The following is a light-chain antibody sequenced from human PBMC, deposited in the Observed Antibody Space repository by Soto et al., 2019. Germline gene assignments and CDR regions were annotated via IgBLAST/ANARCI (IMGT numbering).Light chain of an antibody. CDR3: HHYNSYPIT. Sequence: DLQMTQSPSTLSASVGDRVTITCRASQSVRSWLAWYQQKPGKAPKLLIYLASSLESGVPSRFSGSGSGTEFTLTISSLQPDDFATYYCHHYNSYPITFGQGTRLEIK. CDR2: LAS. V-gene: IGKV1-5*03. J-gene: IGKJ5*01. CDR1: QSVRSW.